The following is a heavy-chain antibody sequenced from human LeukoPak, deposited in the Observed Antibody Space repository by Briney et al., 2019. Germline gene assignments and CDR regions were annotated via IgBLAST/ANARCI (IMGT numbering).Heavy chain of an antibody. V-gene: IGHV3-43D*03. Sequence: GGSLRLSCAASGFTFDDYAMHWVRQAPGKGLEWVSLITWDGDSTYYADSVKGRFTISRDNSKNYLYLQMNSLRAEDTALYYCAKGTSSWHEFDSWGQGTLVTVSS. CDR2: ITWDGDST. D-gene: IGHD6-13*01. CDR1: GFTFDDYA. CDR3: AKGTSSWHEFDS. J-gene: IGHJ4*02.